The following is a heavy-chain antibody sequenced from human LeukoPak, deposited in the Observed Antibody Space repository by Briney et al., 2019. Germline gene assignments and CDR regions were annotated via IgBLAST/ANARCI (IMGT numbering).Heavy chain of an antibody. CDR3: ARKPSGYDSGFDY. CDR2: IYYSGST. CDR1: GGSISSSSYY. Sequence: PETLSLTCTVSGGSISSSSYYWGWIRQPPGKGLEWIGSIYYSGSTYYNPSLKSRVTISVDASKNQFSLKLSSVTAADTAVYYCARKPSGYDSGFDYWGQGTLVTVSS. J-gene: IGHJ4*02. D-gene: IGHD5-12*01. V-gene: IGHV4-39*01.